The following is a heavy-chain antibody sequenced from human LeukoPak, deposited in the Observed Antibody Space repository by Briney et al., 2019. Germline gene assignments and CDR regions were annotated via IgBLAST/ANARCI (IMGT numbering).Heavy chain of an antibody. D-gene: IGHD6-13*01. CDR1: GYTFTGYY. CDR3: ARGGILRGRSWYVDYFDY. Sequence: ASVKVSCKASGYTFTGYYMHWVRQAPGQGLEWMGWINPNSGGTNYAQKFQDWVTMTRDTSISTAYMELSRLRSDDTAVYYCARGGILRGRSWYVDYFDYWGQGTLVTVSS. V-gene: IGHV1-2*04. J-gene: IGHJ4*02. CDR2: INPNSGGT.